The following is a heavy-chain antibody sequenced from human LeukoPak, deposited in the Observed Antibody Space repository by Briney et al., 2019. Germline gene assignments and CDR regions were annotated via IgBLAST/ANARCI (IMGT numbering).Heavy chain of an antibody. CDR1: GFTLSNYG. J-gene: IGHJ4*02. CDR2: IRYDGSNK. D-gene: IGHD6-13*01. CDR3: AKDAAAGTWYYFDY. V-gene: IGHV3-30*02. Sequence: PGGSLRLSCAASGFTLSNYGIHWVRQAPGKGLEWVAFIRYDGSNKYYADSVKGRFTISRDNSKNTLYLQMNSLRAEDTAVYYCAKDAAAGTWYYFDYWGQGTLVTVSS.